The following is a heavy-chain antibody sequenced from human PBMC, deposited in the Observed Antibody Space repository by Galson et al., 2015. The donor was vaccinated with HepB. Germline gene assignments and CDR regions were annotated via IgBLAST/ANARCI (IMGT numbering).Heavy chain of an antibody. CDR3: ARDLGIAVAGHFDY. J-gene: IGHJ4*02. CDR1: EDSVSSNSAA. V-gene: IGHV6-1*01. D-gene: IGHD6-19*01. CDR2: TYYRSKWYN. Sequence: CAISEDSVSSNSAAWNWIRQSPSRGLEWLGRTYYRSKWYNDYAVSVKSRITINPDTSKNQFSLQLNSVTPEDTAVYYCARDLGIAVAGHFDYWGQGTLVTVSS.